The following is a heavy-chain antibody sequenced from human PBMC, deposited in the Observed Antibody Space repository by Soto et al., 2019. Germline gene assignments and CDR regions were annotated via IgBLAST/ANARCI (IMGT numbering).Heavy chain of an antibody. D-gene: IGHD2-2*01. CDR2: ISWNSGSI. CDR3: AKDRGVVVPAADAFDI. J-gene: IGHJ3*02. Sequence: SLRLSCAASGFTFDDYAMHWVRQAPGKGLEWVSGISWNSGSIGYADSVKGRFTISRDNAKNSLYLQMNSLRAEDTALYYCAKDRGVVVPAADAFDIWGQGTMVTVSS. V-gene: IGHV3-9*01. CDR1: GFTFDDYA.